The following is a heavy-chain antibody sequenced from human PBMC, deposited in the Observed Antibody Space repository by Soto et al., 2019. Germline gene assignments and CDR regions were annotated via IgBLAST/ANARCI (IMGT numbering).Heavy chain of an antibody. CDR3: ASHGSFRFYYWFDP. Sequence: ASVKVSCKASGYTFTSYYMHWVRQAPGQGLEWMGLINPTGDATSNTQRFQGRVTMTRDTSTSTVYMELSSLRSEDTAVYYCASHGSFRFYYWFDPWGQGTPVTVSS. CDR2: INPTGDAT. D-gene: IGHD3-3*01. J-gene: IGHJ5*02. CDR1: GYTFTSYY. V-gene: IGHV1-46*01.